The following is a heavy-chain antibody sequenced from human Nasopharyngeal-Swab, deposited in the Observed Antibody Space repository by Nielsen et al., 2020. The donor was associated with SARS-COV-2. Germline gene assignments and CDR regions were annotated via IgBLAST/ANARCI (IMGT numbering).Heavy chain of an antibody. V-gene: IGHV4-39*01. CDR3: ARSFHYSSGSVAFDI. CDR2: IYYSGST. J-gene: IGHJ3*02. CDR1: GGSISSSSYY. D-gene: IGHD6-19*01. Sequence: SETLSLTCTVSGGSISSSSYYWGWIRQPPGKGLEWIGSIYYSGSTYYNPSLKSRVTISVDTSKNQFSLKLSSVTAADTAVYYCARSFHYSSGSVAFDIWGQGTMVTVSS.